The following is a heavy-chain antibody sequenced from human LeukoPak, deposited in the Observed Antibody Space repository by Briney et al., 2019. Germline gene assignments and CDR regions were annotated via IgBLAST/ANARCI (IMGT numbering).Heavy chain of an antibody. D-gene: IGHD2-21*02. CDR3: AKEAGYCAGVCLKSNWFDP. CDR1: GLPYCNLH. V-gene: IGHV3-23*01. CDR2: ISNGNT. Sequence: PGGPLTLLCAASGLPYCNLHKIWVRQPTGKALEWFVAISNGNTYYAHYFGGGFSITSDASKNIVYLQLNSLREEGRALYYCAKEAGYCAGVCLKSNWFDPWRQGTLVSVSS. J-gene: IGHJ5*02.